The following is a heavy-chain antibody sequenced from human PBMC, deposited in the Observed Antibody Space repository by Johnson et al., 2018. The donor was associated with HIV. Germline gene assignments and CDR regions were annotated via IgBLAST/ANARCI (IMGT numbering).Heavy chain of an antibody. CDR1: GFTFSGSD. CDR3: ARGSGVGAFDI. CDR2: ISSSGSTI. Sequence: VQLVESGGGVVQPGGSLRLSCAASGFTFSGSDMHWVRQASGKGLEWVSYISSSGSTIYYADSVKGRFTSSRDNSKNSLYLQMSSLRVEYTAVYYCARGSGVGAFDIWGQGTMVTVSS. V-gene: IGHV3-48*03. D-gene: IGHD7-27*01. J-gene: IGHJ3*02.